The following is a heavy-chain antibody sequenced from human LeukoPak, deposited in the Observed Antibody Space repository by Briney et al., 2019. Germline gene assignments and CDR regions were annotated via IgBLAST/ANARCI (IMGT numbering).Heavy chain of an antibody. Sequence: GGSLRLSCAASGFTFSSYWMHWVRQAPGKGLVWVSRINSDGSSTSYADSVKGRFTNSRDNAKNTLYLQMNSLRAEDTAVYYCARVVFSSSWYYFDYWGQGTLVTVSS. CDR1: GFTFSSYW. CDR2: INSDGSST. V-gene: IGHV3-74*01. CDR3: ARVVFSSSWYYFDY. D-gene: IGHD6-13*01. J-gene: IGHJ4*02.